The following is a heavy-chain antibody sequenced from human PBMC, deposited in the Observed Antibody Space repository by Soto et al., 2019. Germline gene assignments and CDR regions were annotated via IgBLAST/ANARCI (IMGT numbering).Heavy chain of an antibody. CDR1: GYTFTSYA. Sequence: ASVKVSCKASGYTFTSYAMHWVRQAPGQRLEWMGWINAGNGNTKYSQKFQGRVTITRDTSASTAYMELSSLRSEDTAVYYCARVDGYQYYFDYWGQGNLVTVSS. J-gene: IGHJ4*02. CDR3: ARVDGYQYYFDY. CDR2: INAGNGNT. V-gene: IGHV1-3*01. D-gene: IGHD5-12*01.